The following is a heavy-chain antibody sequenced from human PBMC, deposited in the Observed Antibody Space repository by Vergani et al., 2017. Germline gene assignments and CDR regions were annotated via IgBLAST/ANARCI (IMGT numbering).Heavy chain of an antibody. CDR1: GGSISSYY. Sequence: QVQLQESGPGLVKPSETLSLTCTVSGGSISSYYWSWIRQPPGKGLEWIGYIYYSGGTNYNPSLKSRVTISVDTSKNQFSLKLSSVTAADTAVYYCARWRYYDSSGYSFAFDYWGQGTLVTVSS. CDR3: ARWRYYDSSGYSFAFDY. CDR2: IYYSGGT. D-gene: IGHD3-22*01. J-gene: IGHJ4*02. V-gene: IGHV4-59*01.